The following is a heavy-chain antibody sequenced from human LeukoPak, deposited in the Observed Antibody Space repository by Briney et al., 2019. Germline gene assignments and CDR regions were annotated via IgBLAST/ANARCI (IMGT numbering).Heavy chain of an antibody. CDR3: AKNVVDRYYYDSSGYSGAHDAFDI. V-gene: IGHV3-23*01. Sequence: PGGSLRLSCAASGFTFSSYAMSWVRQAPGKGLEWVSAISGSGGSTYYADSVKGRFTISRDNSKNTLYLQMNSLRAEDTAVYYCAKNVVDRYYYDSSGYSGAHDAFDIWGQGTMVTVSS. CDR1: GFTFSSYA. J-gene: IGHJ3*02. D-gene: IGHD3-22*01. CDR2: ISGSGGST.